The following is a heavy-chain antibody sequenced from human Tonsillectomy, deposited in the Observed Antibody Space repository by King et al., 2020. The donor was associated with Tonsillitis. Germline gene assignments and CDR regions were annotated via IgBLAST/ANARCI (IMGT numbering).Heavy chain of an antibody. CDR2: IYPGDSDT. J-gene: IGHJ3*02. CDR1: GYSFTSYW. V-gene: IGHV5-51*01. Sequence: QLVQSGAEVKKPGESLKISCKGSGYSFTSYWIGWVRQMPGNGLEWVGIIYPGDSDTRYSPSFQGQVTVSAAKPISTAYLQWSSLKASDSAMYYCARHLYYDILTGYSNDAFDIWGQGTMVTVSS. D-gene: IGHD3-9*01. CDR3: ARHLYYDILTGYSNDAFDI.